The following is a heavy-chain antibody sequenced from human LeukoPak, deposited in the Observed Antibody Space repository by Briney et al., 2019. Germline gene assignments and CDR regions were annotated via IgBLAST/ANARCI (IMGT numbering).Heavy chain of an antibody. J-gene: IGHJ5*02. CDR2: ISGSGGST. CDR3: AKDLRSEDIA. V-gene: IGHV3-23*01. Sequence: PGGSLRLSCAASGFTFSSYAMSWVRQAPGKGLEWVSAISGSGGSTYYADSVKGRFTISRVSSKNTLYLQMNSLRAEDTAVYYCAKDLRSEDIAWGQGTLVTVSS. CDR1: GFTFSSYA. D-gene: IGHD5-12*01.